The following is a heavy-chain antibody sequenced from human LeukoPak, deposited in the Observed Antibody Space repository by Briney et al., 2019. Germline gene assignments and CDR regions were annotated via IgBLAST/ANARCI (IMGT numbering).Heavy chain of an antibody. CDR3: ARHGNYYGSGSYY. Sequence: SETLSLTCTVSGGSISSSSYYWGWIRQPPGKGLEWIGRIYIFSGSTNYNPSLKSRVTISVDTSKNQFSLKLSSVTAADTAVYYCARHGNYYGSGSYYWGQGTLVTVSS. J-gene: IGHJ4*02. CDR2: IYIFSGST. D-gene: IGHD3-10*01. CDR1: GGSISSSSYY. V-gene: IGHV4-39*01.